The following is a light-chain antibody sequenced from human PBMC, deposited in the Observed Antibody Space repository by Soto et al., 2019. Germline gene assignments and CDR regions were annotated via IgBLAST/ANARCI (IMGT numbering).Light chain of an antibody. CDR1: QSVSSSY. J-gene: IGKJ1*01. Sequence: EIALTQSPGTLSLSPGERATVSCRASQSVSSSYLAWYQQKPGQAPRLLIYGASSRATGIPDRFSGSGSGTDFTLSISRLEPEDFAVYYCQQYDSPWTFGQGTKVDIK. CDR3: QQYDSPWT. V-gene: IGKV3-20*01. CDR2: GAS.